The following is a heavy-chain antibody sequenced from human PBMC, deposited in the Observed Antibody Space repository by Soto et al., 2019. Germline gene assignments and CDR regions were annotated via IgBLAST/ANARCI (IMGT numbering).Heavy chain of an antibody. CDR1: GGSFSGYY. CDR2: INHSGST. D-gene: IGHD6-13*01. V-gene: IGHV4-34*01. J-gene: IGHJ6*02. Sequence: SETLSLTCAVYGGSFSGYYWSWIRQPPGKGLEWIGEINHSGSTNYNPSLKSRVTISVDTSKNQFSLKLSSVTAADTAVYYCAREKGAAAGNYYYYYGVDVWGQGTTVTVSS. CDR3: AREKGAAAGNYYYYYGVDV.